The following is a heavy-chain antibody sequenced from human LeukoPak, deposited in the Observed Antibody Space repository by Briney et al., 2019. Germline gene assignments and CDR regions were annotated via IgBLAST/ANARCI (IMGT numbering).Heavy chain of an antibody. Sequence: GESLKISCQTSGYIFTDYWIGWVRQMPGKGLEWMAIIYCDGSKTIYSPSFQTQVTISVDKSTNTAYLQWSSLKASDTAMYCASAGSSSDYYYFSAFDIWGQGTMVTVSS. CDR3: ASAGSSSDYYYFSAFDI. D-gene: IGHD3-22*01. V-gene: IGHV5-51*01. J-gene: IGHJ3*02. CDR1: GYIFTDYW. CDR2: IYCDGSKT.